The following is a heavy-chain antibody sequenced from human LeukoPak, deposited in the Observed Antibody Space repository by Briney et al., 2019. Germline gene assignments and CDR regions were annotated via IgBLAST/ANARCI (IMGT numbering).Heavy chain of an antibody. CDR3: ARQDGSGIIYGMEV. V-gene: IGHV5-51*01. J-gene: IGHJ6*02. CDR2: IWPGDSET. Sequence: GESLKISCKGSGFQFTSYWIGWVRQTPGKGLGWMGFIWPGDSETTYNPPFQGQVTVSADTSSSTAYLQWSSLKASDTAMYYCARQDGSGIIYGMEVWGQGTTVTVSS. CDR1: GFQFTSYW. D-gene: IGHD3-10*01.